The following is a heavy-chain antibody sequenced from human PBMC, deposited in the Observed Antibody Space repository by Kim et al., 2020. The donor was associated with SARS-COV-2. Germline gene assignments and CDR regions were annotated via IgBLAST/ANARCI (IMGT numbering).Heavy chain of an antibody. CDR1: GFTFSSYW. CDR2: IKQDGSEK. CDR3: ARAERDVLRYFDWLSTAPAKHNDY. V-gene: IGHV3-7*01. D-gene: IGHD3-9*01. J-gene: IGHJ4*02. Sequence: GGSLRLSCAASGFTFSSYWMSWVRQAPGKGLEWVANIKQDGSEKYYVDSVKGRFTISRDNAKNSLYLQMNSLRAEDTAVYYCARAERDVLRYFDWLSTAPAKHNDYWGQGTLVTVSS.